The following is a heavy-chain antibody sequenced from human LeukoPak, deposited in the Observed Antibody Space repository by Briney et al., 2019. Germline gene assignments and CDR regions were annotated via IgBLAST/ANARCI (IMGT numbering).Heavy chain of an antibody. Sequence: GGSLRLSCAASGFTFVSFGMNWVRQAPGKGLEWLSYVSSSSVYIYYADSVKGRFTISRDNDKNSLFLQMDSLRAEDTAVYYCARDGDYGGYDFDYWGQGTLVTVSS. CDR2: VSSSSVYI. J-gene: IGHJ4*02. CDR1: GFTFVSFG. V-gene: IGHV3-21*06. D-gene: IGHD5-12*01. CDR3: ARDGDYGGYDFDY.